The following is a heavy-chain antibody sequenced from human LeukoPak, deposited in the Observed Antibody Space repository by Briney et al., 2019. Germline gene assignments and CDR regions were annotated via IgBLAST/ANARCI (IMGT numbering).Heavy chain of an antibody. V-gene: IGHV4-59*08. CDR2: IFYSGNT. D-gene: IGHD6-19*01. J-gene: IGHJ4*02. CDR1: RFTFSDAW. CDR3: ARRETSGWAYYFDS. Sequence: GSLRLSCAASRFTFSDAWMSWVRQAPGKGLEWLGYIFYSGNTNYNPSLKSRVTISIDTSKNQFSLGLTSATAADTAVYYCARRETSGWAYYFDSWGQGTLVTVSS.